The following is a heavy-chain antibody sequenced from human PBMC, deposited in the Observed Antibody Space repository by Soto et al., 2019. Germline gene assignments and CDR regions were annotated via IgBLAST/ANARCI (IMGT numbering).Heavy chain of an antibody. Sequence: GGSLRLSCAASGFTFTNYAMHWVRQAPGKGLEWLAVISDDGDNKHYADSVKGRFTISRDNSNKTLYLQMNSLRPEDTAVYYCARDRYSSSTLFDYWGQGT. V-gene: IGHV3-30-3*01. D-gene: IGHD6-6*01. CDR3: ARDRYSSSTLFDY. CDR2: ISDDGDNK. CDR1: GFTFTNYA. J-gene: IGHJ4*02.